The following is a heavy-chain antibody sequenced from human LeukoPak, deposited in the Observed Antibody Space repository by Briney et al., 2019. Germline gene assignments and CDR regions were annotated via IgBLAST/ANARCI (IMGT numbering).Heavy chain of an antibody. CDR2: INHSGST. J-gene: IGHJ6*03. Sequence: SETLSLTCAVYGGSFSGYYWSWIRQPPGKGLEWIGEINHSGSTNYNPSLKSRVTISVDTSKNQFSLKLSSVTAADTAVYYCARVRVRRAARQNYYYYYMDVWGKGTTVTVSS. CDR3: ARVRVRRAARQNYYYYYMDV. V-gene: IGHV4-34*01. D-gene: IGHD6-6*01. CDR1: GGSFSGYY.